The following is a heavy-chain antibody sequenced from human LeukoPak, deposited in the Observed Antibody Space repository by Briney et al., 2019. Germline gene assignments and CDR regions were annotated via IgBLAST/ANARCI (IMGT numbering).Heavy chain of an antibody. CDR3: ARGTVGYCSGGSCQGWFDP. D-gene: IGHD2-15*01. Sequence: PSETLSLTCTVSGGSISSGFYYWGWIRQPPGKGPEWIGSIYYSGSTYYNPSLKSRVTISVDTSKNQVSLKLNSVTAADTAVYYCARGTVGYCSGGSCQGWFDPWGQGTLVTVSS. J-gene: IGHJ5*02. V-gene: IGHV4-39*07. CDR2: IYYSGST. CDR1: GGSISSGFYY.